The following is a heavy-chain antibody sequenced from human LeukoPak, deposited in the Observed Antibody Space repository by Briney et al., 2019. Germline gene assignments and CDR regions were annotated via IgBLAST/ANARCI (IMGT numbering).Heavy chain of an antibody. J-gene: IGHJ3*02. CDR1: GFTFSSYA. CDR2: INWNGGST. D-gene: IGHD1-26*01. CDR3: ARDRGSAAPDAFDI. V-gene: IGHV3-20*01. Sequence: GGSLRLSCAASGFTFSSYAMSWVRQAPGKGLEWVSGINWNGGSTGYADSVKGRFTISRDNAKNSLYLQMNSLRAEDTALYHCARDRGSAAPDAFDIWGQGTMVTVSS.